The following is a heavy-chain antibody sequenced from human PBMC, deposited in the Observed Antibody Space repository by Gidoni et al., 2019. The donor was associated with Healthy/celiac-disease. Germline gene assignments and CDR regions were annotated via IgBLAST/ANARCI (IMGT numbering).Heavy chain of an antibody. V-gene: IGHV1-18*01. CDR3: AREWNYRRGDWFDP. CDR1: GYTSTSYV. CDR2: NSAYNGNT. D-gene: IGHD1-7*01. Sequence: QVQLVQSGAAVKKPGATVKVSCNASGYTSTSYVISWVRQAPGQGLEWMGWNSAYNGNTNYAQKLQGRVTITTDTSTSTAYMELRSLRSDDTAVYYCAREWNYRRGDWFDPWGQGTLVTVSS. J-gene: IGHJ5*02.